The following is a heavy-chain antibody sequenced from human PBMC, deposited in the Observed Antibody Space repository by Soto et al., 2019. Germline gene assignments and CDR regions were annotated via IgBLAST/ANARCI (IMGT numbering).Heavy chain of an antibody. CDR1: GFRFRLFW. CDR2: INEDGSEK. Sequence: GGSRRLACAASGFRFRLFWMSWVRQTPGNGLEWVANINEDGSEKFFADSVKGRGTISRANAKNSLSLQMNSLTADDTAVYYCARTGWPQSSSYFDYWGQGTLVTVSP. CDR3: ARTGWPQSSSYFDY. D-gene: IGHD6-6*01. J-gene: IGHJ4*02. V-gene: IGHV3-7*03.